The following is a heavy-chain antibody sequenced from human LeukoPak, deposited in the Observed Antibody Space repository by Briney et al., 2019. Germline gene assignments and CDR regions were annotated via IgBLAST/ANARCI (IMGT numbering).Heavy chain of an antibody. Sequence: GGSLRLSCAASGFTFSSYAMSWLRQAPGKGLEWVSAISGSGGSTYYADSVKGRFTISRDNSKNTLYLQMNSLRAEDTAVYYCAKDYSYGYGTFDYWGQGTLVTVSS. J-gene: IGHJ4*02. V-gene: IGHV3-23*01. CDR2: ISGSGGST. CDR3: AKDYSYGYGTFDY. D-gene: IGHD5-18*01. CDR1: GFTFSSYA.